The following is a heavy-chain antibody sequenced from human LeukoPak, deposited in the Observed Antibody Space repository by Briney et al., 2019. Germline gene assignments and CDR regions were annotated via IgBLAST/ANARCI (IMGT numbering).Heavy chain of an antibody. CDR3: ARDKGSSGYYRTYYFDY. CDR1: GGTFSSYA. V-gene: IGHV1-69*05. D-gene: IGHD3-22*01. CDR2: IIPIFGTA. J-gene: IGHJ4*02. Sequence: SVKVSCKASGGTFSSYAISWVRQAPGQGLEWMGRIIPIFGTANYAQKFQGRVTITTDESTITAYMELSSLRSEDTAVYYCARDKGSSGYYRTYYFDYWGQGTLVTVSS.